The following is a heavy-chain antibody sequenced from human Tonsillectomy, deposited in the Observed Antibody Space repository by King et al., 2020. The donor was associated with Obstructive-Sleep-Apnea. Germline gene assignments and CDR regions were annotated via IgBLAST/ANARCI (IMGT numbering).Heavy chain of an antibody. CDR1: NGSISSSSYY. CDR2: IYYSGSI. CDR3: ARSGSSWLTIDH. V-gene: IGHV4-39*07. J-gene: IGHJ4*02. Sequence: QLQESGPGLVKPSETLSLTCSVSNGSISSSSYYWGWIRQPPGKGLEWIGSIYYSGSIYYNPSLKSRATISVDTSKNQFSLKMSSVTAADTAVYYCARSGSSWLTIDHWGQGTLVTVSS. D-gene: IGHD6-13*01.